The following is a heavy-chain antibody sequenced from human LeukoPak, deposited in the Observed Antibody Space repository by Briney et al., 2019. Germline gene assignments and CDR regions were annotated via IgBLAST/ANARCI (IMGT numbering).Heavy chain of an antibody. CDR3: AKDLMGYSNYVFDY. CDR2: ISGSGGST. D-gene: IGHD4-11*01. V-gene: IGHV3-23*01. CDR1: GFTFSSYA. J-gene: IGHJ4*02. Sequence: GGSLRLSCAASGFTFSSYAMSWVRQAPGKGLEWVSAISGSGGSTYYADSVKGRFNISRENSKNTLYLQMNSLRAEDTAVYYCAKDLMGYSNYVFDYWGQGTLVTVSS.